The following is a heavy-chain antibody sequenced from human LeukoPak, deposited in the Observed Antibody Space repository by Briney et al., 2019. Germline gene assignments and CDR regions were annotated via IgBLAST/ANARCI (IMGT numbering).Heavy chain of an antibody. CDR3: AKDWRYCSSTSCYLFDY. V-gene: IGHV3-23*01. J-gene: IGHJ4*02. CDR2: ISGSGGST. D-gene: IGHD2-2*01. Sequence: GGSLRLSCVASGFTFTSYSMSWVRQAPGKGLEWVSAISGSGGSTYYADSVKGRFTISRDNSKNTLYLQMNSLRAEDTAVYYCAKDWRYCSSTSCYLFDYWGQGTLVIVSS. CDR1: GFTFTSYS.